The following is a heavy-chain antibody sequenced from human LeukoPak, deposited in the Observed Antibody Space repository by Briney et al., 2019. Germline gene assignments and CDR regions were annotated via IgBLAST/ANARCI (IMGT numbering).Heavy chain of an antibody. CDR1: GFTSSSYW. J-gene: IGHJ4*02. CDR3: ARAGYSNSCFDY. V-gene: IGHV3-74*01. Sequence: GGSLRLSCAASGFTSSSYWMHWVRQAPGKGLVWVSHINSDGSSTRYADSVKGRFTISRDGAKNSLHLQMNSLRAEDTAVYYCARAGYSNSCFDYWGQGTLVTVSS. CDR2: INSDGSST. D-gene: IGHD6-13*01.